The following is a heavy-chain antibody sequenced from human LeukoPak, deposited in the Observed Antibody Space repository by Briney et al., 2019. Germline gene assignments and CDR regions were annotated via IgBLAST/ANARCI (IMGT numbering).Heavy chain of an antibody. V-gene: IGHV3-21*01. CDR3: ARDPTDITGIGYY. Sequence: GGSLRLSCAASGFTFSSYSMNWVRQAPGKGLEWVSSISSSSSYIYYADSVKGRFTISRDNAENSLYLQMNSLRAEDTAVYYCARDPTDITGIGYYWGQGTLVTVSS. CDR2: ISSSSSYI. CDR1: GFTFSSYS. J-gene: IGHJ4*02. D-gene: IGHD1-20*01.